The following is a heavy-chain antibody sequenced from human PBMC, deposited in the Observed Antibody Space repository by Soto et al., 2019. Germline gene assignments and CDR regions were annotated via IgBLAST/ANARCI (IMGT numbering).Heavy chain of an antibody. CDR2: ISSSSSYT. D-gene: IGHD6-13*01. CDR3: ARSYSSRFQH. V-gene: IGHV3-11*05. CDR1: GFTFSDYF. Sequence: QVQLVESGGGLVKPGGSLRLSCAASGFTFSDYFMSWIRQAPGKGLEWVSYISSSSSYTKNAASVKGRFTISRDNANNSLVLKMNSLRAEDTAVYYCARSYSSRFQHWGQGALVTVSS. J-gene: IGHJ1*01.